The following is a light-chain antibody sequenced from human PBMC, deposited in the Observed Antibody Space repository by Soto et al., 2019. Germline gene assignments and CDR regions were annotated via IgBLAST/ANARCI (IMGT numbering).Light chain of an antibody. V-gene: IGLV1-47*01. Sequence: QSVLPQPPSASGTPGQRVTISCSGSSSKIGSNYVYWYQQLPGPAPNLPIYSNNKRPSGVPDRFSGSKSGTSASLAISGRRSEEEAGYYCAAWDDSRSGHVFRPGTKLTVL. J-gene: IGLJ1*01. CDR3: AAWDDSRSGHV. CDR2: SNN. CDR1: SSKIGSNY.